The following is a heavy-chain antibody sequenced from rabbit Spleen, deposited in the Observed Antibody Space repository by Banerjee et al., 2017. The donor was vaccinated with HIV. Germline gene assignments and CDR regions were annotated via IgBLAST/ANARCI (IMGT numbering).Heavy chain of an antibody. CDR2: ISTVSGST. Sequence: QEQLVESGGGLVQPEGSLTLTCTASGIDFSNYYYMSWVRQAPGKGLEWIGYISTVSGSTDYANWVNGRFTISKTSSTMVTLQMTSLTVADTATYFCARGYGITGDYTFDLWGPGTLVTVS. J-gene: IGHJ4*01. CDR3: ARGYGITGDYTFDL. V-gene: IGHV1S45*01. D-gene: IGHD1-1*01. CDR1: GIDFSNYYY.